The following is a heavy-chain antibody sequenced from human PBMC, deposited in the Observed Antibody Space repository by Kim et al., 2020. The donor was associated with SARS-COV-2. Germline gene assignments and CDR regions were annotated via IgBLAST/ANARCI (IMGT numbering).Heavy chain of an antibody. CDR3: AKARQLGSRGPAAYFDY. Sequence: GGSLRLSCAASGFTFGDYAMHWVRQAPGKGLEWVSGISWNSGSIGYADSVKGRFTISRDNAKNSLYLQMNSLRAEDTALYYCAKARQLGSRGPAAYFDYWGQGTLVTVSS. CDR2: ISWNSGSI. CDR1: GFTFGDYA. V-gene: IGHV3-9*01. D-gene: IGHD2-2*01. J-gene: IGHJ4*02.